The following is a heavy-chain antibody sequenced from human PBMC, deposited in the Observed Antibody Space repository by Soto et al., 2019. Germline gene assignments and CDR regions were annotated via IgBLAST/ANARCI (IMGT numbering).Heavy chain of an antibody. CDR1: GGSISRGDVY. CDR2: IYSSGST. D-gene: IGHD4-17*01. V-gene: IGHV4-30-4*01. CDR3: ARHYGDYYYYYGIDV. J-gene: IGHJ6*02. Sequence: SETLSLTCTVSGGSISRGDVYWSWIRQPPGRGLEWIGDIYSSGSTYYNPSLKSRVIISIDTSNQFSLTLSSVTAADTAVYYCARHYGDYYYYYGIDVWGQGTTVTVSS.